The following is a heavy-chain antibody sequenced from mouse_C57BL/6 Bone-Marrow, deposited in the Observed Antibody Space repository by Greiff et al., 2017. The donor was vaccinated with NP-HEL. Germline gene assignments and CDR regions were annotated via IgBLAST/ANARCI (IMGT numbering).Heavy chain of an antibody. V-gene: IGHV1-53*01. CDR1: GYTFTSYW. Sequence: QVQLKQPGTELVKPGASVKLSCKASGYTFTSYWMHWVKQRPGQGLEWIGNINPSNGGTNYNEKFKSKATLTVDKSSSTAYMQLSSLTSEDSAVYYCARSRGAPYDYDASYAMDYWGQGTSVTVSS. J-gene: IGHJ4*01. CDR3: ARSRGAPYDYDASYAMDY. D-gene: IGHD2-4*01. CDR2: INPSNGGT.